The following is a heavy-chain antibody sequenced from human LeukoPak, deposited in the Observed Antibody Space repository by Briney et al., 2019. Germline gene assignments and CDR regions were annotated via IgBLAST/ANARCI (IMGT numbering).Heavy chain of an antibody. CDR1: VYTFTGYY. V-gene: IGHV1-2*02. D-gene: IGHD6-19*01. CDR3: ARMQWLTTTYFDY. CDR2: INPNSGGT. J-gene: IGHJ4*02. Sequence: ASVTVSCTASVYTFTGYYMHWVRQAPGQGLEWMGWINPNSGGTNYAQKFQGRVTMTRDTSISTAYMELSRLRSDDTAVYYCARMQWLTTTYFDYWGQGTLVTVSS.